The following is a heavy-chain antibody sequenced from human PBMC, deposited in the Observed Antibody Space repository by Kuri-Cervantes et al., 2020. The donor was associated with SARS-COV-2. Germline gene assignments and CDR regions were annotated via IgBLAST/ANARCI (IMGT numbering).Heavy chain of an antibody. D-gene: IGHD6-13*01. V-gene: IGHV4-34*01. CDR2: IYYSGST. CDR1: GGSFSGYY. J-gene: IGHJ4*02. CDR3: ARSTFFSSSWYFDY. Sequence: GSLRLSCAVYGGSFSGYYWSWIRQPPGKGLEWIGSIYYSGSTYYNPSLKSRVTISVDTSKNQFSLKLSSVTAADTAVYYCARSTFFSSSWYFDYWGQGTLVTVSS.